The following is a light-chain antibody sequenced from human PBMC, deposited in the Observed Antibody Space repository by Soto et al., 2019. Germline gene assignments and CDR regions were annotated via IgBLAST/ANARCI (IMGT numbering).Light chain of an antibody. CDR1: SSDVGGYNY. J-gene: IGLJ2*01. CDR2: DVS. V-gene: IGLV2-11*01. CDR3: CSYAGSYTVV. Sequence: QSALTQPRSVSGSPGQSVTISCTGTSSDVGGYNYVSWYQKHPGKAPKLMIYDVSKRPSGVPDRFSGSKSGNTASLTISGLQAEDEADYYCCSYAGSYTVVFGGVTKLNVL.